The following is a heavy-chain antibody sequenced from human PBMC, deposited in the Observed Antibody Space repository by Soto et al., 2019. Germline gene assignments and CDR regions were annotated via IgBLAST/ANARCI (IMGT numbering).Heavy chain of an antibody. V-gene: IGHV4-61*01. Sequence: QVQLQESGPGLVKPSETLSLTCSGSVGSVSSGSYYWSWIRQPPGKGLEWIGSVFPSGSTNYNPPLTIRVATSVDTSKTQCALTLSTVAAEDTAVYFCSRWRTAATAYWNFDIWARGTRVIFSS. D-gene: IGHD1-1*01. CDR1: VGSVSSGSYY. J-gene: IGHJ2*01. CDR2: VFPSGST. CDR3: SRWRTAATAYWNFDI.